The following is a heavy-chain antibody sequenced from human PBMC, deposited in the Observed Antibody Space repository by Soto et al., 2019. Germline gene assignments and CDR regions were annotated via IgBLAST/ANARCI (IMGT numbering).Heavy chain of an antibody. V-gene: IGHV4-39*02. CDR2: IYYSGST. CDR1: GGSISRSTYY. D-gene: IGHD3-22*01. Sequence: SETLSLTCPVSGGSISRSTYYWGWIRQPPGKGLEYIGSIYYSGSTYYSPSLKSRVTIFVDTSKNQFSLNLSPVTTADTAVYYCARDSSGYFDYFDYWGQGTLVTVSS. J-gene: IGHJ4*02. CDR3: ARDSSGYFDYFDY.